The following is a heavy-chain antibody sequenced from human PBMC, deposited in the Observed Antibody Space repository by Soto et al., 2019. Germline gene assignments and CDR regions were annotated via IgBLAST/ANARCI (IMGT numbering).Heavy chain of an antibody. D-gene: IGHD3-16*01. Sequence: QVQLVQSGAEVKRPGASVRVSCKASGYTFNTYAISWVRQAPGQGLEWMGWISAYNGHADYAQKFQVRVTMTTDTSTNTVPMELRGLRSDDTAVYYCARGRTWGARDFDYWGQGTLVTVSS. CDR2: ISAYNGHA. CDR1: GYTFNTYA. CDR3: ARGRTWGARDFDY. V-gene: IGHV1-18*01. J-gene: IGHJ4*02.